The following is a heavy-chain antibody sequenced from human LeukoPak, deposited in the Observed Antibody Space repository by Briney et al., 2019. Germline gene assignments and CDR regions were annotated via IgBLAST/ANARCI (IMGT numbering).Heavy chain of an antibody. CDR2: IHSGGST. Sequence: SETLSLICSVSGASITTGSYYWGWVRQSPGKVMEWIGSIHSGGSTHYIASLKSRLSISIDPFNNQYSLTLNSVTAAGTAVYYCARDLGMFDIDYWGRGILVTVSS. CDR1: GASITTGSYY. J-gene: IGHJ4*02. CDR3: ARDLGMFDIDY. V-gene: IGHV4-39*07. D-gene: IGHD7-27*01.